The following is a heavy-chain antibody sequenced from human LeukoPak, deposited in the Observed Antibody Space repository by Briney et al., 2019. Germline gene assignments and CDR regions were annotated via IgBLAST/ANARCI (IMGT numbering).Heavy chain of an antibody. CDR1: GFTFGNAW. D-gene: IGHD3-22*01. CDR2: INADGSTA. Sequence: GGSLRLSCAASGFTFGNAWVHWVRQAPGKGLVWVSLINADGSTATYADSVKGRFTISRDNAKNSLYLQMNSLRAEDTALYYCAKDMGSRYYYDSSGFDPWGQGTLVTVSS. V-gene: IGHV3-74*01. J-gene: IGHJ5*02. CDR3: AKDMGSRYYYDSSGFDP.